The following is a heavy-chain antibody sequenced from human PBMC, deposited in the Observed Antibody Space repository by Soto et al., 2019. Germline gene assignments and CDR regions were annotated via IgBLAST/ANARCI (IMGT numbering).Heavy chain of an antibody. CDR2: IYYSGST. V-gene: IGHV4-39*02. CDR1: GGSISSSSYY. J-gene: IGHJ5*02. Sequence: LSLTCTVSGGSISSSSYYWGWIRQPPGKGLEWIGSIYYSGSTYYNPSLKSRVTISVDTSKNQFSLKLSSVTAADTAVYYCARDTSSSANWFDPWGQGTLVTVSS. CDR3: ARDTSSSANWFDP. D-gene: IGHD6-6*01.